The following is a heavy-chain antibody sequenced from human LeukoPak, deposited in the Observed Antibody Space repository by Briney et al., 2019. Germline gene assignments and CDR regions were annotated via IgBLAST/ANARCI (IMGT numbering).Heavy chain of an antibody. D-gene: IGHD3-10*01. CDR3: ARTGITMVRGVIINPQNYFDY. CDR1: GGSISSGGYY. V-gene: IGHV4-31*03. Sequence: KPSQTLSLTCTVSGGSISSGGYYWRWLRQHPGKGLEWIGYIYYSGSTYYNPSLKSRVTISVDTSKNQFSLKLSSVTAADTAVYYCARTGITMVRGVIINPQNYFDYWGQGTLVTVSS. CDR2: IYYSGST. J-gene: IGHJ4*02.